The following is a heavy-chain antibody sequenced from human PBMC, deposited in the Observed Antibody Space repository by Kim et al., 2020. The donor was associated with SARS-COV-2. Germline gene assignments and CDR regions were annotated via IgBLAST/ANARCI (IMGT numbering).Heavy chain of an antibody. D-gene: IGHD3-10*01. CDR2: VSYDGSSK. J-gene: IGHJ6*02. Sequence: GGSLRLSCVASGFSFSSISMDWVRQAPGKGLEWVAVVSYDGSSKYYADSVKGRFTISRDNSKNTLDLQMNSLRDEDTAVYYCARSYGSVSYPYVYGMDVWGQGTTVTVPS. CDR3: ARSYGSVSYPYVYGMDV. CDR1: GFSFSSIS. V-gene: IGHV3-30*04.